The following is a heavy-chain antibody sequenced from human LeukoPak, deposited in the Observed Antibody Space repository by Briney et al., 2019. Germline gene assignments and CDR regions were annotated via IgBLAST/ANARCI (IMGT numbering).Heavy chain of an antibody. CDR2: IKQDGSEK. Sequence: GGSLRLSCAASGFTFSSYWMSWVRQAPGKGLEWLANIKQDGSEKYYVDSVKGRLTISRDNAKNSLYLQMNSLRAEDTAVYYCAREARTVLLWFGELAGDAFDIWGQGTMVTVSS. V-gene: IGHV3-7*01. CDR3: AREARTVLLWFGELAGDAFDI. J-gene: IGHJ3*02. D-gene: IGHD3-10*01. CDR1: GFTFSSYW.